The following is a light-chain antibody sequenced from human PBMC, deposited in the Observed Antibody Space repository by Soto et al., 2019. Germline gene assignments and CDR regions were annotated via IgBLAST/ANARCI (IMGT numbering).Light chain of an antibody. CDR2: EDN. Sequence: NFMLTQPHSVSESPGKTVSLSCTGSGGSIASNYVQWYQQRPGSAPTTVIYEDNQRPSGVPNRFSGSVDSSSNSASLTISGLRAEDEADYYCQSYLYNDRVVVFGGGTKLTVL. CDR3: QSYLYNDRVVV. J-gene: IGLJ3*02. V-gene: IGLV6-57*02. CDR1: GGSIASNY.